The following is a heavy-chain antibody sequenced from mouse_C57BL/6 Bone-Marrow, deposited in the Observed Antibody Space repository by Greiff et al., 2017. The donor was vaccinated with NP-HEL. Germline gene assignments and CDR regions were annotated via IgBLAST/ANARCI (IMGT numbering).Heavy chain of an antibody. CDR1: GFTFSSYG. J-gene: IGHJ2*01. CDR2: ISSGGSYT. CDR3: ARHYFDY. V-gene: IGHV5-6*01. Sequence: VQLKESGGDLVKPGGSLKLSCAASGFTFSSYGMSWVRQTPDKRLEWVATISSGGSYTYYPDSVKGRFTISRDNAKNTLYLQMSSLKSEDTAMYYCARHYFDYWGQGTTLTVSS.